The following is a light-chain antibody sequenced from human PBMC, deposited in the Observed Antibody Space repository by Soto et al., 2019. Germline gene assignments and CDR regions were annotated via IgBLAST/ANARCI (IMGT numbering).Light chain of an antibody. CDR3: QQYYTTPQT. Sequence: DIVMTQSPDXLAXSLGXXXTXXXXSXXXXXKSSNNKNYLAWHQQKPGQPPRLLIYWASTRESGVPDRFSGSGSGTDFTLTITSLQAEDVAVYYCQQYYTTPQTFGPGTTVDI. CDR1: XXXXKSSNNKNY. V-gene: IGKV4-1*01. J-gene: IGKJ3*01. CDR2: WAS.